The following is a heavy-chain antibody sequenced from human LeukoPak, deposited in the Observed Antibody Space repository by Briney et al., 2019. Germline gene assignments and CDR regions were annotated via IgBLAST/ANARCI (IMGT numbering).Heavy chain of an antibody. V-gene: IGHV1-69*13. D-gene: IGHD3-22*01. J-gene: IGHJ4*02. CDR2: IIPIFGTA. CDR3: ASYDSSGYYRYFDY. Sequence: TVKVSCKASGGTFSSYAISWVRQAPGQGLEWMGGIIPIFGTANYAQKFQGRVTITADESTSTAYMELSSLRSEDTAVYYCASYDSSGYYRYFDYWGQGTLVTVSS. CDR1: GGTFSSYA.